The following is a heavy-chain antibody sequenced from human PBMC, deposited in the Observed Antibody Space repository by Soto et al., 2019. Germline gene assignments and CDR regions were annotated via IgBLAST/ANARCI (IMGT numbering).Heavy chain of an antibody. V-gene: IGHV1-2*02. CDR1: GYTFTGYY. CDR3: ARDHLSVFGVVYTYYYYYGMDV. J-gene: IGHJ6*02. Sequence: GASVKVSCKASGYTFTGYYMHWARQAPGQGLEWMGWINPNSGGTNYAQKFQGRVTMTRDTSISTAYMELSRLRSDDTAVYYCARDHLSVFGVVYTYYYYYGMDVWGQGTTVTVSS. D-gene: IGHD3-3*02. CDR2: INPNSGGT.